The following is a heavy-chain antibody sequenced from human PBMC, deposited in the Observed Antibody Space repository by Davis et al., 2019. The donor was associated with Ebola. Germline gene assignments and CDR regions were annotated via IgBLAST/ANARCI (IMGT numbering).Heavy chain of an antibody. CDR1: GGSISSYY. D-gene: IGHD2-8*02. Sequence: SETLSLTCTVSGGSISSYYWSWIRQPPGKGLEWIGYIYYSGSTNYNPSLKSRVTISVDTSKNQFSLKLSSVTAADTAVYYCARELVVYAGADDYWGQGTLVTVSS. CDR3: ARELVVYAGADDY. J-gene: IGHJ4*02. V-gene: IGHV4-59*01. CDR2: IYYSGST.